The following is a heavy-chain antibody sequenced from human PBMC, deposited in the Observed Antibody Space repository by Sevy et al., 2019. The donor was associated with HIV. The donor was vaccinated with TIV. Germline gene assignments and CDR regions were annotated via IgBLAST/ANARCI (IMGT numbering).Heavy chain of an antibody. J-gene: IGHJ4*02. CDR2: IYHSGST. Sequence: SETLSLTCAVSGYSISSGYYWGWIRQPPGKGLEWIGSIYHSGSTYYNPSLKSRVTISVGTSKNQFSLKLSSVTAADTAVYYCARSYSYGSHFDYWGQGTLVTVSS. D-gene: IGHD5-18*01. CDR3: ARSYSYGSHFDY. V-gene: IGHV4-38-2*01. CDR1: GYSISSGYY.